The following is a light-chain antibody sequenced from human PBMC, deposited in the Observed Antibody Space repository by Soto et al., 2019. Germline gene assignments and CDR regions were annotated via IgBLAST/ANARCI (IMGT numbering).Light chain of an antibody. Sequence: QSVLTQPPSAXATPGQGVTISCSGSRSNIGRNYVNWYQHLPGTAPKLLIYRDDQRPSGVPDRFSGSKSGTSASMAISGLQYEDEADYFCAAWNDNPNGPGYVFGNGTKATV. CDR2: RDD. J-gene: IGLJ1*01. CDR3: AAWNDNPNGPGYV. CDR1: RSNIGRNY. V-gene: IGLV1-44*01.